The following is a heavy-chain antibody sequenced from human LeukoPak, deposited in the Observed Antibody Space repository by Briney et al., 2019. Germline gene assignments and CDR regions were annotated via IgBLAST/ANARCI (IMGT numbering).Heavy chain of an antibody. CDR1: GGTFSRDY. J-gene: IGHJ4*02. Sequence: SDTLSLTCTVAGGTFSRDYWSWIRQPPGEGMEWIGYIYYSGSTNYNPSLKSRVTMSVDTSKNQFSLKLSSVTAADTAVYYCARELGGNYGGNTGSNWGQGTLVTVSS. V-gene: IGHV4-59*13. CDR3: ARELGGNYGGNTGSN. CDR2: IYYSGST. D-gene: IGHD4-23*01.